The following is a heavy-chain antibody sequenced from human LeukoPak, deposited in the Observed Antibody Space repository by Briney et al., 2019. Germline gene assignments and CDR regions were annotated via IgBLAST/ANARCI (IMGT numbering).Heavy chain of an antibody. CDR1: GGSISSGDYY. Sequence: PSETLSLTCTVSGGSISSGDYYWSWIRQPPGKGLEWIGYIYYSGSTYYNPSLKSRVTISVDTSKNQFSLKLSSVTAADTAVYYCARGQGGLLIFFDYWGQGTLVTVSS. V-gene: IGHV4-30-4*01. J-gene: IGHJ4*02. D-gene: IGHD3-3*02. CDR3: ARGQGGLLIFFDY. CDR2: IYYSGST.